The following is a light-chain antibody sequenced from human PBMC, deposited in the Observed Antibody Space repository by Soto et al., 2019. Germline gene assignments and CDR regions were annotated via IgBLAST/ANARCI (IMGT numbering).Light chain of an antibody. V-gene: IGKV3-11*01. CDR2: DAS. Sequence: EIVLTQSPATLSLSPGERATLSCRASQSVSSYLAWYQQKPGHAPRLLIYDASNRATGIPARFSGSGSGTEFTLTISSLQSEDFAVYYCQQYNNWPPWTFGQGTKVDIK. CDR3: QQYNNWPPWT. CDR1: QSVSSY. J-gene: IGKJ1*01.